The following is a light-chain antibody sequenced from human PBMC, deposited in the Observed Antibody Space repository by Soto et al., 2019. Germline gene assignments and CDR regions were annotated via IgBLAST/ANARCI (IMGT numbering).Light chain of an antibody. Sequence: QSVLTQPASVSGSPRQSITNSCTGASSDVGSYTYVSWYQQHPGKAPKLMIYEVNNRPSGVSNRFSGSKSGNTASLTISGLQAEDEADYYCSSYTSSSTLYVFGTGTKLTVL. V-gene: IGLV2-14*01. CDR3: SSYTSSSTLYV. J-gene: IGLJ1*01. CDR2: EVN. CDR1: SSDVGSYTY.